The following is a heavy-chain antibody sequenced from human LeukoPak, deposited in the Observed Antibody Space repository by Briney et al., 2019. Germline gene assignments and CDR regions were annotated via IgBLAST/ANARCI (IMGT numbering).Heavy chain of an antibody. V-gene: IGHV1-2*02. Sequence: GASVKVSCKASEYTFTAYYMHWVRQAPGQGREWMGWINPNSGDTNYAQEFHGRVTMTRDPSISTAYMDLNTLTSDDTAVYYCARVPRPKYAGGQWDGDYWGQGTLVTVSS. J-gene: IGHJ4*02. CDR3: ARVPRPKYAGGQWDGDY. D-gene: IGHD1-26*01. CDR1: EYTFTAYY. CDR2: INPNSGDT.